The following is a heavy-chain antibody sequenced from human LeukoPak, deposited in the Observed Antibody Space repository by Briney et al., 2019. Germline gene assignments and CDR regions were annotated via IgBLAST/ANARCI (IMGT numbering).Heavy chain of an antibody. CDR3: ARDLMVRGDPFDP. Sequence: GSSVKVSCKASGGTFSSYAISWVRQAPAQGHEWMVGIITIFGTANYAQKFQGRVTITADESTSTPYMALSSLRAEDTAVYDCARDLMVRGDPFDPWGQGTMVTVSS. CDR2: IITIFGTA. CDR1: GGTFSSYA. D-gene: IGHD3-10*01. V-gene: IGHV1-69*01. J-gene: IGHJ5*02.